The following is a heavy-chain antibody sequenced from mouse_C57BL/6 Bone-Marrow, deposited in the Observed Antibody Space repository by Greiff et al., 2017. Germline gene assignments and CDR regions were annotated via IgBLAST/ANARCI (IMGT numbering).Heavy chain of an antibody. Sequence: QVQLQQPGAELVKPGASVTMSCKASGYTFTSYWITWVQQRPGQGLEWIGDIYPGSGSTNYNEKFKSKATLTVDTSSSTAYMQLSSLTSEDSAVYYCARKEGLRRYAMDYWGQGTSVTVSS. CDR2: IYPGSGST. D-gene: IGHD2-4*01. J-gene: IGHJ4*01. V-gene: IGHV1-55*01. CDR3: ARKEGLRRYAMDY. CDR1: GYTFTSYW.